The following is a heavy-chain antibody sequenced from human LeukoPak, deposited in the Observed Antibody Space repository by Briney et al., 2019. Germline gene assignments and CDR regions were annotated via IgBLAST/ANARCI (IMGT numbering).Heavy chain of an antibody. CDR3: AKHMRATNTYSFFGLDV. V-gene: IGHV3-9*01. Sequence: GGSLRLSCAATGFTFKDYGMHWVRQPPGKGLEWVSSINWNGGGTDYADSVKGRFTISRDNAKDSLYLQLSSLRPEDTALYYCAKHMRATNTYSFFGLDVWGQGTTVTVSS. CDR1: GFTFKDYG. D-gene: IGHD1-26*01. J-gene: IGHJ6*02. CDR2: INWNGGGT.